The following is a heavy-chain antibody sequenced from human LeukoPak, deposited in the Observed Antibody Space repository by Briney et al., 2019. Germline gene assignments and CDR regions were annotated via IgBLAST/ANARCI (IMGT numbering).Heavy chain of an antibody. CDR3: AKDPTYYYDSSGYYLPYYFDY. CDR1: GFTFSSYG. CDR2: IRYDGSNK. V-gene: IGHV3-30*02. D-gene: IGHD3-22*01. J-gene: IGHJ4*02. Sequence: GGSLRLPCAASGFTFSSYGMHWVRQAPGKGLEWVAYIRYDGSNKYYEDSMKGRFTISRDNSKNTLYLQMNSLRAEDTAVYYCAKDPTYYYDSSGYYLPYYFDYWGQGTLVTVSS.